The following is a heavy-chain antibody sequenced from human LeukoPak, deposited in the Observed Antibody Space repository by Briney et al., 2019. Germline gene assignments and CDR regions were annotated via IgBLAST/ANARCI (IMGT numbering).Heavy chain of an antibody. Sequence: SETLSLTCTVSGGSINNYYWSWIRQPPGKGLEWIAYIYSSGSTNYNPPLKGRATIPVNTSKNQFPLKLTSVTAADTAVYYCARIRVLGPFDYWGQGTLVTVSS. CDR2: IYSSGST. CDR1: GGSINNYY. D-gene: IGHD3-10*01. V-gene: IGHV4-59*01. CDR3: ARIRVLGPFDY. J-gene: IGHJ4*02.